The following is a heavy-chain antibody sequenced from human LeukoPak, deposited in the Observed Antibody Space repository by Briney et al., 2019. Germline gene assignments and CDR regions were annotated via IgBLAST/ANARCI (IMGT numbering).Heavy chain of an antibody. CDR3: ARVVTSGTHFDY. CDR2: LYTSGST. J-gene: IGHJ4*02. V-gene: IGHV4-61*02. CDR1: GGSISSGTYY. D-gene: IGHD3-3*01. Sequence: SETLSLACTVSGGSISSGTYYWSWIRQPAGKGLEWIGRLYTSGSTNYNPSLKSRVTISVDTSKNQFSLKLSSVTAADTAVYYCARVVTSGTHFDYWGQGTLVTVSS.